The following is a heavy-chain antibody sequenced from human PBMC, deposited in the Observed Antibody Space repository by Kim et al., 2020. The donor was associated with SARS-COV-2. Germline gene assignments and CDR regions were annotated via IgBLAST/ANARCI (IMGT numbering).Heavy chain of an antibody. J-gene: IGHJ4*02. CDR3: ARDLRLRWSPPGY. CDR2: IWYDGSNK. V-gene: IGHV3-33*01. Sequence: GGSLRLSCAASGFTFSSYGMHWVRQAPGKGLEWVAVIWYDGSNKYYADSVKGRFTISRDNSKNTLYLKMNSLRAEDTAVYYCARDLRLRWSPPGYWGQGTLVTVSS. CDR1: GFTFSSYG. D-gene: IGHD4-17*01.